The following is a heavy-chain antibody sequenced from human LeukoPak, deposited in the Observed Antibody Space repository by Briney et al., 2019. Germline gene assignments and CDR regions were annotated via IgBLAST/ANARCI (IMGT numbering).Heavy chain of an antibody. V-gene: IGHV4-34*01. D-gene: IGHD5-24*01. J-gene: IGHJ4*02. CDR3: ARGRRDGYNLEYFDK. CDR2: INHSGST. Sequence: SETLSLTCAVYGGSFSGYYWSWIRQPPGKGLEWIGEINHSGSTNYNPSLKSRVTIYVDTSKNQFSLKLSSVTAADTAVYYCARGRRDGYNLEYFDKWGQGTLVTASS. CDR1: GGSFSGYY.